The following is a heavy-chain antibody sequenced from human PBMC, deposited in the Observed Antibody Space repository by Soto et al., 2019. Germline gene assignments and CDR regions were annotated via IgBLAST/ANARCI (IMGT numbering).Heavy chain of an antibody. D-gene: IGHD2-2*03. CDR2: IYSSENT. J-gene: IGHJ6*02. Sequence: QLQLQESGPGLVKPSETLSLTCTVSGDSVSTNSYSWGWIRQSPGKGQEWIGTIYSSENTYYNPSLLSRVTISVDTSKNEFSLRLSSVTAADTAVYYCARLNGYCISTNCHGYYGMDVWGQGTTVTVSS. CDR1: GDSVSTNSYS. CDR3: ARLNGYCISTNCHGYYGMDV. V-gene: IGHV4-39*01.